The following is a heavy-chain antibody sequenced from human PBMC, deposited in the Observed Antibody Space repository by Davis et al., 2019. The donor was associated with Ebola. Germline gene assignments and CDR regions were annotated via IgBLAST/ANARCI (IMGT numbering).Heavy chain of an antibody. D-gene: IGHD3-22*01. CDR2: INAGNGNT. V-gene: IGHV1-3*01. CDR3: ARLRIYYYDSSGYFHDAFDI. J-gene: IGHJ3*02. CDR1: GYTFTSYA. Sequence: AASVKVSCKASGYTFTSYAMHWVRQAPGQGLEWMGWINAGNGNTKYSQKFQGRVTITRDTSASTAYMELSSLRSEDTAVYYCARLRIYYYDSSGYFHDAFDIWGQGTMVTVSS.